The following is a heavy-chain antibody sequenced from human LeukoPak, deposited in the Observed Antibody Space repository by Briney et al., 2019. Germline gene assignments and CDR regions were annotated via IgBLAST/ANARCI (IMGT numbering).Heavy chain of an antibody. CDR2: IKYDGSEE. J-gene: IGHJ4*02. CDR3: ARDVYRSFDY. CDR1: GFTFTSSW. Sequence: GGSLRLSCVASGFTFTSSWMNCVRQAPGKGLEWVGNIKYDGSEEYYVDSVKGRFTISRDNAQNSLYLQMNNLRAEDTAVYYCARDVYRSFDYWGQGTLVTVSS. D-gene: IGHD5/OR15-5a*01. V-gene: IGHV3-7*01.